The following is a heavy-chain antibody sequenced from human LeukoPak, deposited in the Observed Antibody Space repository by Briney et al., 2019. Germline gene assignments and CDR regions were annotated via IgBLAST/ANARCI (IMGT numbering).Heavy chain of an antibody. CDR3: ARDYSSGWPSFDY. CDR1: GYTFTTYG. D-gene: IGHD6-19*01. Sequence: ASVKVSCKSSGYTFTTYGISWVRQAPGQGLEWMGWISAYTGNTNYAQKLQGRVTMTTDTSTSTAYMELRSLRSDDTAVYYCARDYSSGWPSFDYWGQGTLVTVSS. CDR2: ISAYTGNT. J-gene: IGHJ4*02. V-gene: IGHV1-18*01.